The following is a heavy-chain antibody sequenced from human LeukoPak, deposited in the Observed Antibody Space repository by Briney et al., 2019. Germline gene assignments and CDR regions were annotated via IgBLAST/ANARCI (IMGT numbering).Heavy chain of an antibody. CDR1: GFTFSNAW. CDR2: IKSKTDGGTT. V-gene: IGHV3-15*01. CDR3: TTVSGDFWSGYYTEY. J-gene: IGHJ4*02. Sequence: GSLRLSCAASGFTFSNAWMSWVRQAPGKGLEWVGRIKSKTDGGTTDYAAPVKGRFTISRDDSKNTLYLQMNSLKTEDTAVYYCTTVSGDFWSGYYTEYWGQGTLVTVSS. D-gene: IGHD3-3*01.